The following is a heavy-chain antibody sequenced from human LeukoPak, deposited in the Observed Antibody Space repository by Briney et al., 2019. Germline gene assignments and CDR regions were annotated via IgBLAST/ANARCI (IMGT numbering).Heavy chain of an antibody. CDR3: ARDLKYCSGGSCYLNWFDP. Sequence: ASVKVSCKASGYTFTSYGISWVRQAPGQGLEWMGRINPNSGGTNYAQKFQGRVTMTRDTSISTAYMELSRLRSDDTAVYYCARDLKYCSGGSCYLNWFDPWGQGTLVTVSS. CDR2: INPNSGGT. D-gene: IGHD2-15*01. J-gene: IGHJ5*02. CDR1: GYTFTSYG. V-gene: IGHV1-2*06.